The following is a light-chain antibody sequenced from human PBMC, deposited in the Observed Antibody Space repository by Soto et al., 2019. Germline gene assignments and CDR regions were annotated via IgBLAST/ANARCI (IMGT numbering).Light chain of an antibody. CDR2: AAS. CDR3: QQSYSSPQMYT. CDR1: QTISSS. J-gene: IGKJ2*01. V-gene: IGKV1-39*01. Sequence: DIQMTQSPSSLSASVGDRVTITCRASQTISSSLNWYQQKPGKAPDLLIYAASNLQSRVPSRFSGSGSGSDFTLTIVSLQPEDFATYYCQQSYSSPQMYTFGQGTRLEIK.